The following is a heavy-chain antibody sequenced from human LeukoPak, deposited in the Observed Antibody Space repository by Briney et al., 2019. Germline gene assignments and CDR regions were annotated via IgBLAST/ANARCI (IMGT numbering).Heavy chain of an antibody. CDR3: ALLAVASDFDY. CDR1: GFPFSIYE. V-gene: IGHV3-48*03. J-gene: IGHJ4*02. D-gene: IGHD6-19*01. CDR2: IGSSGTTI. Sequence: TGGSLRLSCAVSGFPFSIYEMNCVRQAPGKGLEWVSNIGSSGTTIYYADSVKGRFSISRDNAKSSLYLQMNSLRVEDTAVYYCALLAVASDFDYWGQGDLVTVSS.